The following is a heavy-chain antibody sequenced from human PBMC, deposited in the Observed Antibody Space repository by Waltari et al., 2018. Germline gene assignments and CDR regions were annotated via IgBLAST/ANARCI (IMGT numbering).Heavy chain of an antibody. D-gene: IGHD2-2*01. Sequence: QVQLQESGPGLVKPSETLSLTCTVSGGSFNSLYWSWTRQPPGKGLEWIGYIFYTGSTKYNPSLQSRVTMSVDTSKNQFSLNLSSVTAADTAVYYCARRNQLGNWYFDLWGRGALVTVSS. J-gene: IGHJ2*01. CDR2: IFYTGST. CDR1: GGSFNSLY. CDR3: ARRNQLGNWYFDL. V-gene: IGHV4-59*08.